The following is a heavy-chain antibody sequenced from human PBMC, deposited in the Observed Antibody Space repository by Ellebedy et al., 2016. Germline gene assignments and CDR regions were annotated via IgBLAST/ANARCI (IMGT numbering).Heavy chain of an antibody. CDR1: GYTFTGYY. Sequence: ASVKVSCXASGYTFTGYYMHWVRQAPGQGLEWMGWINPNSGGTNYAQKFQGRVTMTRDTSISTAYMELSRLRSDDTAVYYCARWLGDGYNYEFDYWGQGTLVTVSS. CDR3: ARWLGDGYNYEFDY. D-gene: IGHD5-24*01. J-gene: IGHJ4*02. V-gene: IGHV1-2*02. CDR2: INPNSGGT.